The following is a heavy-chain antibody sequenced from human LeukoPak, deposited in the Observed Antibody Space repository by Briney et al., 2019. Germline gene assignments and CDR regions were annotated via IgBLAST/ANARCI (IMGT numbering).Heavy chain of an antibody. CDR2: IYNSGCT. V-gene: IGHV4-30-4*08. J-gene: IGHJ5*02. CDR3: ASTNCSSARCYGANWFDP. Sequence: SETLSLTCSVSGGSISSGDYYWRWLRQPPGKGREWLGYIYNSGCTFHYNPSLKSRVTISVDTSKTQFSLRLRSVTAVDADVYYCASTNCSSARCYGANWFDPWGQGTLVTVSS. D-gene: IGHD2-2*01. CDR1: GGSISSGDYY.